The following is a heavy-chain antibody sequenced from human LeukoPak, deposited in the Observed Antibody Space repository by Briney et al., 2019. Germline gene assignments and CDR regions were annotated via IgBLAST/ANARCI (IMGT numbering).Heavy chain of an antibody. V-gene: IGHV1-69*13. CDR2: IIPIFGTA. Sequence: ASVKVSCKASGGTFSSYAISWVRQAPGQGLEWMGGIIPIFGTANYAQKFQGRVTITADESTSTAYMELSSLRSEDTAVYYCATGYSYAQIGYWGQGTLVTVSS. J-gene: IGHJ4*02. CDR1: GGTFSSYA. D-gene: IGHD5-18*01. CDR3: ATGYSYAQIGY.